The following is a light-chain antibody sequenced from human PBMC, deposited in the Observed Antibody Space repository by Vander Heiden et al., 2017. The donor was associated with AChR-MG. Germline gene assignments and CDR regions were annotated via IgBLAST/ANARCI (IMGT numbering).Light chain of an antibody. CDR2: AAS. Sequence: DIQLTQSPSFLSASVGARVTITCRASQGISSYLAWYQQKPGKAPKLLIYAASTLQSGGPSRFSGSGSWTEFTLTISSLQPEDFATYYCQQLNSYPLTFGPGTKVDIK. CDR3: QQLNSYPLT. CDR1: QGISSY. V-gene: IGKV1-9*01. J-gene: IGKJ3*01.